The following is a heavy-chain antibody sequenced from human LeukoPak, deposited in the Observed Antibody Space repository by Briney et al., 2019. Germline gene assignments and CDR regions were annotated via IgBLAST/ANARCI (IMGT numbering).Heavy chain of an antibody. CDR3: AIDMERAATHDFDY. J-gene: IGHJ4*02. V-gene: IGHV1-2*02. CDR2: INPNSGGT. D-gene: IGHD2-15*01. CDR1: GYTFTGYY. Sequence: ASVKVSCKASGYTFTGYYMHWVRQAPGQGLEWMGWINPNSGGTNYAQKFQGRVTMTRDTSISTAYMELSRPRAADMAVYYSAIDMERAATHDFDYWGQGTLVTVSS.